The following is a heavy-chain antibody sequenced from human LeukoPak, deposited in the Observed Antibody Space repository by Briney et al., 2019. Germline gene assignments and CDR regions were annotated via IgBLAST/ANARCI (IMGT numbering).Heavy chain of an antibody. V-gene: IGHV5-51*01. CDR2: VYGDDSDT. CDR3: ARRGIRDGYNYADY. J-gene: IGHJ4*02. CDR1: GYTFTTHW. Sequence: GASLKISCKASGYTFTTHWTGWVRQMPGKGLEWMGIVYGDDSDTRYSPSFQGQVTISADRSTTTAYLQWSSLKASDTAIYYCARRGIRDGYNYADYWGQGTLVTVSS. D-gene: IGHD5-24*01.